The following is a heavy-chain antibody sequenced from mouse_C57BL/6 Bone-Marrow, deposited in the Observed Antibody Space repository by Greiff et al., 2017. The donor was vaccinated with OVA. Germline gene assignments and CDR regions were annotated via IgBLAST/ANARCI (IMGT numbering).Heavy chain of an antibody. CDR2: IRNKANGYTT. Sequence: EVQGVESGGGLVQPGGSLSLSCAASGFTFTDYYMSWVRQPPGKALEWLGFIRNKANGYTTEYSASVKGRFTISRDNSQSILYLQMNALGAEDSATYYCARYTGIYYYGSSLDYWGQGTTLTVSS. CDR1: GFTFTDYY. D-gene: IGHD1-1*01. CDR3: ARYTGIYYYGSSLDY. V-gene: IGHV7-3*01. J-gene: IGHJ2*01.